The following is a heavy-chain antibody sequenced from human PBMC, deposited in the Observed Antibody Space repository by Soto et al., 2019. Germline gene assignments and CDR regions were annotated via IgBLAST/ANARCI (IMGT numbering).Heavy chain of an antibody. D-gene: IGHD6-19*01. Sequence: PSETLSLTCAVYGGSFSGYYWSWIRQHPGKGLEWIGYIYYSGSTYYNPSPKSRVTISVDTSKNQFSLKLSSVTAADTAVYYCARETGYSSLVDYWGQGTLVTVSS. CDR1: GGSFSGYY. J-gene: IGHJ4*02. CDR2: IYYSGST. CDR3: ARETGYSSLVDY. V-gene: IGHV4-31*11.